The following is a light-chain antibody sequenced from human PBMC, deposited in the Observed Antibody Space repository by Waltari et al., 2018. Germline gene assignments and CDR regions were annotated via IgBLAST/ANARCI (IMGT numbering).Light chain of an antibody. J-gene: IGLJ2*01. CDR2: KDT. Sequence: SYEVTQPPSVSVSPGQTARITCSGDVLPRQYTYWYQQKPGQAPVLIIYKDTERPSGIPERFSASRSGTTVTLTITGVQAEDEADYYCQSADNTDIVFGGGTKLTVL. CDR1: VLPRQY. CDR3: QSADNTDIV. V-gene: IGLV3-25*03.